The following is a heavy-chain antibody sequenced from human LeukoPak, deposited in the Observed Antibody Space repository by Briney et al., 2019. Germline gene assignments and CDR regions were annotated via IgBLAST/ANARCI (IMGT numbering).Heavy chain of an antibody. CDR1: GGSISSYY. CDR3: ARVNLGGHFFDY. D-gene: IGHD3-10*01. V-gene: IGHV4-59*01. Sequence: SETLSLTCSVSGGSISSYYWSWIRQPPGKGLEWIGYIYYSGRTSYNPSLKSRVTISVDTSKNQFSLKLSSVTAADTAVYYCARVNLGGHFFDYWGQGTLVTVSS. J-gene: IGHJ4*02. CDR2: IYYSGRT.